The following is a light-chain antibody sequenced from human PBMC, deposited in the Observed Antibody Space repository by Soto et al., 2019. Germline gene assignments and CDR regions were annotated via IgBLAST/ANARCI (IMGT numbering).Light chain of an antibody. CDR3: CSSAGGYPYV. CDR2: YVN. Sequence: QSVLTQPRSVSGSLGQSVTISCTGTSSDIGGYNFVSWYQQYPGKAPKLMIYYVNKRPSGVPDRFSGSKSGNTASLTISGLQTEDEADYYCCSSAGGYPYVLGTGTKLTVL. CDR1: SSDIGGYNF. V-gene: IGLV2-11*01. J-gene: IGLJ1*01.